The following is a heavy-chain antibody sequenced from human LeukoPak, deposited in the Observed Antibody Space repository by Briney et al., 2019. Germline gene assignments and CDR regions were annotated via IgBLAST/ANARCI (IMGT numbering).Heavy chain of an antibody. CDR1: GGSISSGGYS. J-gene: IGHJ4*02. V-gene: IGHV4-30-2*01. D-gene: IGHD2-21*02. Sequence: SETLSLTCAVSGGSISSGGYSWTWIRQPPGKGLEWIGYIYHSGSTYYNPSLRSRVTISVDRSKNQFYLKLSSVTAADTAVHYCARHAYCGGDCYLLDYWGQGTLVTVSS. CDR3: ARHAYCGGDCYLLDY. CDR2: IYHSGST.